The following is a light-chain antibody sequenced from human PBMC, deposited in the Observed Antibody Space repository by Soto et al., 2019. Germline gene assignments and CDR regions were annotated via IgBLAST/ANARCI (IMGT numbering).Light chain of an antibody. CDR1: QGIDSS. CDR3: LQLPDHLIT. J-gene: IGKJ5*01. CDR2: AAS. V-gene: IGKV1-9*01. Sequence: DIENTTSPYSLAGSVGGRVTCRASQGIDSSFAWYQQKPGKAHKLLIYAASSLQSGVPSRFSGSGSGTDFTLTISSLQPADFATYHCLQLPDHLITLGQGTRLEIK.